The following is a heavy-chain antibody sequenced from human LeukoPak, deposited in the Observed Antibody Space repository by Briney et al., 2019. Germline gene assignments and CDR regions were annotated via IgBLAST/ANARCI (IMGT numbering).Heavy chain of an antibody. CDR3: ARDENGYVWGSFRA. J-gene: IGHJ5*02. CDR2: INHSGST. V-gene: IGHV4-34*01. D-gene: IGHD3-16*02. CDR1: GGSFSGYY. Sequence: SETLSLTCAVYGGSFSGYYWSWIRQPPGKGLEWIGGINHSGSTNYNPSLKSRLTISVATSKNQFSLKLSSVTAADTAVYYCARDENGYVWGSFRAWGQGTLVTVSS.